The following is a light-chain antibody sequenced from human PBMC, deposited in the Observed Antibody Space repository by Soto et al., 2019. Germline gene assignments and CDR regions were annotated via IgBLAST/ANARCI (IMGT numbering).Light chain of an antibody. V-gene: IGLV2-14*01. CDR3: SSYTTISTLV. CDR1: SSDVGAYNY. CDR2: EVS. J-gene: IGLJ2*01. Sequence: QSALTQPASVSGSPGQSITISCTGTSSDVGAYNYVSWYQQHPGNAPKLMIYEVSNRPSGVSNRFSGSKSGNTASLSISGLQAEDEADYYCSSYTTISTLVFGGGTKLTVL.